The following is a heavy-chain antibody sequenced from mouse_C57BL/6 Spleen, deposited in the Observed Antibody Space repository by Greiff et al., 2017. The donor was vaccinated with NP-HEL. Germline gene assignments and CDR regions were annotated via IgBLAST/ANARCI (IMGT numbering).Heavy chain of an antibody. D-gene: IGHD4-1*01. CDR2: ISSGSSTI. V-gene: IGHV5-17*01. J-gene: IGHJ4*01. CDR1: GFTFSDYG. Sequence: EVKLVESGGGLVKPGGSLKLSCAASGFTFSDYGMHWVRQAPEKGLEWVAYISSGSSTIYYADTVKGRFTISRDNAKNTLFLQMTSLRSEDTAMYYCARPGWDEDIIAMDYWGQGTSVTVSS. CDR3: ARPGWDEDIIAMDY.